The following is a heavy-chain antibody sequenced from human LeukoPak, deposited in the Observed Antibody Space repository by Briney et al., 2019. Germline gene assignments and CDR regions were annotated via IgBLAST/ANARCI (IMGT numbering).Heavy chain of an antibody. Sequence: SETLSLTCAVYGGSFSGYYWSWIRQPPGKGLEWIGEINHSGSTNYNPSLKSRVTISVDTSKNQFSLKLSSVTAADTAVYYCAIRRMWAYYYMGVWGKGTTVTVSS. D-gene: IGHD1-26*01. J-gene: IGHJ6*03. CDR1: GGSFSGYY. CDR3: AIRRMWAYYYMGV. V-gene: IGHV4-34*01. CDR2: INHSGST.